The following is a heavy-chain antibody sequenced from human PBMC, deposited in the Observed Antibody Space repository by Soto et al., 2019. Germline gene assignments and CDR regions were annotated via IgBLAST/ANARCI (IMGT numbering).Heavy chain of an antibody. CDR2: ISASNGNT. D-gene: IGHD3-3*01. CDR1: GYTFSSYG. Sequence: VQLVQSGAEVKKPGASVKVSCKASGYTFSSYGISWVRQATGQGREWMGWISASNGNTDYAQKLQGRVTMTTDTTTSTGYMELSSLRSDDTAVYYCVRDDASTYYDFWSDYYYNLDNWGHGTLVTGSS. J-gene: IGHJ4*01. CDR3: VRDDASTYYDFWSDYYYNLDN. V-gene: IGHV1-18*04.